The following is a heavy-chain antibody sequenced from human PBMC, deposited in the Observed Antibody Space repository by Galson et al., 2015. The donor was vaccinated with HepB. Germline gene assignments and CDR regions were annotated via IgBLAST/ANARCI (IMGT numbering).Heavy chain of an antibody. CDR1: GFTVITNY. V-gene: IGHV3-53*01. CDR2: IYSDGYR. J-gene: IGHJ4*02. D-gene: IGHD2-2*01. Sequence: SLRLSCAASGFTVITNYMSWVRQAPGKGLEWVSIIYSDGYRSYADSVKGRFTTSRDNSKNTVYLQMNSLRAEDTAVYYCARATSGGYCSRTSCYYFDYWGQGALVTVSS. CDR3: ARATSGGYCSRTSCYYFDY.